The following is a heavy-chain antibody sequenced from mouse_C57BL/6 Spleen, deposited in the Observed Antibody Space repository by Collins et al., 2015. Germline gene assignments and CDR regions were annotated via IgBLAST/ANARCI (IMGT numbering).Heavy chain of an antibody. D-gene: IGHD2-10*02. V-gene: IGHV7-3*02. CDR3: ARDGYGNYDYFDY. CDR2: IRNKANGYRT. Sequence: EVNLVESGGGLVQPGGSLRLSCATSGFTFTDYYMSWVRQPPGKALEWLGFIRNKANGYRTEYSASVKGRFTISRDNSQSILYLQMNTLRAGDSATYYCARDGYGNYDYFDYWGQGTTLTVSS. J-gene: IGHJ2*01. CDR1: GFTFTDYY.